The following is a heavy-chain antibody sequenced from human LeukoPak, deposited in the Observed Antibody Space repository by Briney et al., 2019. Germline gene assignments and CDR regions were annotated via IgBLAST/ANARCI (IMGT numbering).Heavy chain of an antibody. CDR2: ISYDGSNK. Sequence: HPGGSLRLSCAASGFTFSSFAMHWVRQAPGKGLEWVAVISYDGSNKYYADSVKGRFTISRDNSKNTLYLQMNSLRAEDTAVYYCARDLYDSSGYYYYYNYGMDVWGQGTTVTVSS. J-gene: IGHJ6*02. D-gene: IGHD3-22*01. V-gene: IGHV3-30-3*01. CDR3: ARDLYDSSGYYYYYNYGMDV. CDR1: GFTFSSFA.